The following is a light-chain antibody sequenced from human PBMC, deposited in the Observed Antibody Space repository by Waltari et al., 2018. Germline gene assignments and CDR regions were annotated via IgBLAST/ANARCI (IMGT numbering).Light chain of an antibody. CDR3: QQSDDYPCT. CDR2: TVS. V-gene: IGKV1-39*01. J-gene: IGKJ3*01. CDR1: QNITRY. Sequence: DIQMTHSPSSLSASVGDRVTIGCRATQNITRYLNWYQQKPGKAPNLLIHTVSKLHSAVPSRCIGSGSGTDFTLAISSMHLEDFASYYCQQSDDYPCTFGPGTTVDL.